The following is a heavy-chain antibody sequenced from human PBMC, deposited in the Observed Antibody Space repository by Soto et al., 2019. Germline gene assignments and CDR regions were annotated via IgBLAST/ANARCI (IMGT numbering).Heavy chain of an antibody. Sequence: TGGSLRLSCAASGFTFSSYAMSWVRQAPGKGLEWVSAISGGGTNTYFADSVKGRFTISRDNSKNTLYLQMNSLRAEDTAVYYCAKGKSNYYFDSWGQGTLVTVS. CDR3: AKGKSNYYFDS. V-gene: IGHV3-23*01. J-gene: IGHJ4*02. CDR2: ISGGGTNT. CDR1: GFTFSSYA.